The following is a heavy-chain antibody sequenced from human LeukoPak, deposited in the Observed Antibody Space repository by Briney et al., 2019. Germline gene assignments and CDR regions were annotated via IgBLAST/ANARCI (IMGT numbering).Heavy chain of an antibody. D-gene: IGHD3-22*01. CDR1: GFTFGSYA. Sequence: PGGSLRLSCAASGFTFGSYAMSWVRQAPGKGLEWVSAISGSGGSTYYADSVKGRFTISRDNSKNTLYLQMNSLRAEDTAVYYCAKDPDYYDSSGDVAFDIWGQGTMVTVSS. J-gene: IGHJ3*02. V-gene: IGHV3-23*01. CDR3: AKDPDYYDSSGDVAFDI. CDR2: ISGSGGST.